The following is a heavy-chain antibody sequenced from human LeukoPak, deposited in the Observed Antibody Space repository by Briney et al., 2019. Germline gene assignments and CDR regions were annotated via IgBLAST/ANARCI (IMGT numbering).Heavy chain of an antibody. V-gene: IGHV1-46*01. Sequence: ASVKVSCKASGYTFTSYYMHWVRRAPGQGLEWMGIINPSGGSTSYAQKFQGRVTMTRDTSTSTVYMELSSLRSEDTAVYYCARDAEMATIDDDAFDIWGQGTMVTVSS. D-gene: IGHD5-24*01. CDR2: INPSGGST. CDR3: ARDAEMATIDDDAFDI. J-gene: IGHJ3*02. CDR1: GYTFTSYY.